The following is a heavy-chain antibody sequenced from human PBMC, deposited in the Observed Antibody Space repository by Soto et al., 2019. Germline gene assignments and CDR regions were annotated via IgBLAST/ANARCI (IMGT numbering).Heavy chain of an antibody. J-gene: IGHJ2*01. CDR3: ARLYGGNHYWYFDL. V-gene: IGHV4-59*01. Sequence: ASETLSLTCTVSGGSISSYYWSWIRQPPGKGLEWIGYIYYSGSTNYNPSLKSRVTISVDTSKNQFSLKLSSVTAADTAVYYCARLYGGNHYWYFDLWGRGTLVTVSS. D-gene: IGHD2-15*01. CDR1: GGSISSYY. CDR2: IYYSGST.